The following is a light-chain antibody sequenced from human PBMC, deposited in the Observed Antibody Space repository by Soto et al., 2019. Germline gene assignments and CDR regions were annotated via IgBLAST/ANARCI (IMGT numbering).Light chain of an antibody. J-gene: IGKJ1*01. CDR3: QQYGSSLRT. CDR2: GAS. CDR1: QSASSSY. V-gene: IGKV3-20*01. Sequence: EIVLTQSPGTLSLSPGERATLSCRASQSASSSYLAWYQQKPGQAPRLLIYGASSRATGIPDRFSGSGSGTDFTLTISRLEPEDFAVYYCQQYGSSLRTFGQGTKVEIK.